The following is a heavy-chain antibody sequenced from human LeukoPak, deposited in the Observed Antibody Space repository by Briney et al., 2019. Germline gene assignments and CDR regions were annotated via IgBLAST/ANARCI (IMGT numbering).Heavy chain of an antibody. D-gene: IGHD5-12*01. Sequence: GGSLRLSCAASGFTFSSHWMHWVRQAPGEGLVWVSRIKSDGSSTDYADSVKGRFTISRDNAKNTLYLQMNSLRAEDTAVYFCARVGGYYSYFDYWGQGTLVTVS. CDR1: GFTFSSHW. CDR2: IKSDGSST. CDR3: ARVGGYYSYFDY. J-gene: IGHJ4*02. V-gene: IGHV3-74*01.